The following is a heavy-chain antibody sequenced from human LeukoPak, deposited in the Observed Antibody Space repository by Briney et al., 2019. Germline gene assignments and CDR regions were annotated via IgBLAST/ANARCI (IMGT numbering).Heavy chain of an antibody. D-gene: IGHD5-18*01. CDR3: ARTTDTAMVLGIDY. Sequence: ASVTVSCKASGYTFTSYDINWVRQAPGQGLEWMGWINPNSGNTGYAQKFQGRVTMPRTTSISTAYMELSSLRSEDTAVYYCARTTDTAMVLGIDYWGQGTLVTVSS. V-gene: IGHV1-8*01. J-gene: IGHJ4*02. CDR1: GYTFTSYD. CDR2: INPNSGNT.